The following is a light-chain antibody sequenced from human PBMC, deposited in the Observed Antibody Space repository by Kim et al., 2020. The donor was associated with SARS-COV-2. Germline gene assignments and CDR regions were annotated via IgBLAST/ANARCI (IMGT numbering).Light chain of an antibody. Sequence: GQSITISSPGTSSDVGSYNLVSWYQQHPGKAPKLMIYEVSKRPSGVSNRFSGSKSGNTASLTISGLQAEDEADYYCCSYAGSSIVVFGGGTQLTVL. CDR3: CSYAGSSIVV. CDR1: SSDVGSYNL. CDR2: EVS. V-gene: IGLV2-23*02. J-gene: IGLJ2*01.